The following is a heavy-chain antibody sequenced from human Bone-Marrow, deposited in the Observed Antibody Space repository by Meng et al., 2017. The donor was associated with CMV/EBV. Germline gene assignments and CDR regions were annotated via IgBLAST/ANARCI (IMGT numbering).Heavy chain of an antibody. J-gene: IGHJ4*02. D-gene: IGHD6-6*01. CDR2: INPNSGGT. V-gene: IGHV1-2*02. Sequence: ASVKVSCKASGYTLTGYYMHWVRQAPGQGLEWMGWINPNSGGTNYAQKFQGRVTMTRDTSISTAYMELSRLRSDDTAVYYCARGYSSSLYYFDYWGQGTLVTVSS. CDR3: ARGYSSSLYYFDY. CDR1: GYTLTGYY.